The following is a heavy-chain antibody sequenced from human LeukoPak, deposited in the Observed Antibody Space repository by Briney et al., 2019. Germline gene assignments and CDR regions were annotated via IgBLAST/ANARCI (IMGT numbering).Heavy chain of an antibody. CDR3: ARYRRGRVLDV. CDR2: INHSGST. V-gene: IGHV4-34*01. CDR1: GGSFSGYY. Sequence: SETLPLTCAVYGGSFSGYYWSWIRQPPGKGLEWIGEINHSGSTNYNPSLKSRVTISVDTSKNQFSLKLSSVTAADTAVYYCARYRRGRVLDVWGKGTTVTISS. D-gene: IGHD3-16*01. J-gene: IGHJ6*04.